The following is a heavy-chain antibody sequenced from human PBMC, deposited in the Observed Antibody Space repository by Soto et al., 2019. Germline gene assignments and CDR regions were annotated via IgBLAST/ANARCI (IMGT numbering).Heavy chain of an antibody. CDR2: INPNSGGT. D-gene: IGHD1-1*01. Sequence: ASVKVSCKASGYTFTGYYIHWVRQAPGQGLEWMGWINPNSGGTNSAQKFQGRVTMTRDTSISTAYMELSKLRSDDTAVYYCARVGGSLSSMTTEIDYWGQGTLVTVSS. J-gene: IGHJ4*02. V-gene: IGHV1-2*02. CDR1: GYTFTGYY. CDR3: ARVGGSLSSMTTEIDY.